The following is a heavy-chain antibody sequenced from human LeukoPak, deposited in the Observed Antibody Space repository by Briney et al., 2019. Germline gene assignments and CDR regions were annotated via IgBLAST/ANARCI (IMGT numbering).Heavy chain of an antibody. CDR2: ISHSGSNL. Sequence: GGSLRLSCAASGFTFSSYSMNWIRQAPGKGLEWLSYISHSGSNLDYAESVRGRFTISRDNANHSLYLQINSLRAEDTAVYYCARGDSSGVPDYWGQGTLVTVSS. CDR3: ARGDSSGVPDY. CDR1: GFTFSSYS. D-gene: IGHD3-22*01. V-gene: IGHV3-48*04. J-gene: IGHJ4*02.